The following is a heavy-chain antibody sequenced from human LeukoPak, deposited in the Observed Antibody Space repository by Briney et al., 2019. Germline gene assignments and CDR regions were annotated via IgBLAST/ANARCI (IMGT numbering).Heavy chain of an antibody. V-gene: IGHV4-59*01. CDR3: ARGPIYFDY. J-gene: IGHJ4*02. CDR1: GGSISSYY. Sequence: SETLSLTCTVSGGSISSYYWSWIRQPPGKGLEWIGYIYYSGSTNYNPSLKSRVTISVDTANTQFSLNLSSVTAADTAVYYCARGPIYFDYWGQGTLVTVSS. CDR2: IYYSGST.